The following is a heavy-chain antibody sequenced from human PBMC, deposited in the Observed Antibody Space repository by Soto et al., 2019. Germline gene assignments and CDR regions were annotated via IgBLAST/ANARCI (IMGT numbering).Heavy chain of an antibody. Sequence: ASVKVSCKASGYTFTSYDISWVRQATGQGLEWMGWMNPNSGNTGYAQKFQGRVTITADESTSTAYMELSSLRSEDTAVYYCARPRDRDTAMVPDYYYYGMDVWGQGTTVTVSS. V-gene: IGHV1-8*01. J-gene: IGHJ6*02. CDR2: MNPNSGNT. CDR1: GYTFTSYD. CDR3: ARPRDRDTAMVPDYYYYGMDV. D-gene: IGHD5-18*01.